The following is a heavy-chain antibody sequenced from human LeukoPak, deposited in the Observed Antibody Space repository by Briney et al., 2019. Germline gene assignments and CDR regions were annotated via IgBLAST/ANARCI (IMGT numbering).Heavy chain of an antibody. CDR3: ARSYCGSTSCPFDY. D-gene: IGHD2-2*01. V-gene: IGHV5-51*01. Sequence: GESLKISCKTSGYSFNTYWIGWVRQMPGKGLEWMGIIYPGDSDTTYSPSFQGQVTLSVDKSVSTAYLQWSSLKATDTAMYYCARSYCGSTSCPFDYWGQGTLDTVSS. CDR1: GYSFNTYW. J-gene: IGHJ4*02. CDR2: IYPGDSDT.